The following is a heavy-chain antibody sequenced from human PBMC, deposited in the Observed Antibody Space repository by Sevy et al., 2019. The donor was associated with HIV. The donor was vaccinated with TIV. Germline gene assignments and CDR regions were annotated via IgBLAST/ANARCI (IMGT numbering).Heavy chain of an antibody. CDR2: ISYDGSNK. J-gene: IGHJ4*02. CDR1: GFTFSSYA. CDR3: YYPPEYGHSSYFDY. Sequence: GGSLRLSCAASGFTFSSYAMHWVRQAPGKGLEWVAVISYDGSNKYYADSVKGRFTISRDNSKNTLYLQMNSLRAEETAVYYCYYPPEYGHSSYFDYWGQGTLVTVSS. D-gene: IGHD4-17*01. V-gene: IGHV3-30-3*01.